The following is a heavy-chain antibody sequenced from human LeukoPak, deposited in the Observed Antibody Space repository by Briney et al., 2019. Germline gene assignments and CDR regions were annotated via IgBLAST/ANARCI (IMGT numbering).Heavy chain of an antibody. CDR3: ASYSNYYDSSGYYSPDY. Sequence: SETLSLTCTVSGGSVSSGSYYWSWIRQPPGKGLEWIGEINHSGSTNYNPSLKSRVTISVDTSKNQFSLKLSSVTAADTAVYYCASYSNYYDSSGYYSPDYRGQGTLVTVSS. CDR2: INHSGST. D-gene: IGHD3-22*01. V-gene: IGHV4-39*07. J-gene: IGHJ4*02. CDR1: GGSVSSGSYY.